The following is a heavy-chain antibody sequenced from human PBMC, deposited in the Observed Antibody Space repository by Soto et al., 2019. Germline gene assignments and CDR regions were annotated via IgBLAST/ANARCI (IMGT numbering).Heavy chain of an antibody. Sequence: EVQLLESGGGLVQPGGSLRLSCAASGFTFSSYAMSWVRQAPGKGLEWVSAIIGSGGSTYYADSVKGRFTISRDNSKNTLYLQMNSLRAEDTAVDYCAKDRAKQWLGRFDYCGQGTLVTVSS. J-gene: IGHJ4*02. V-gene: IGHV3-23*01. CDR1: GFTFSSYA. CDR3: AKDRAKQWLGRFDY. D-gene: IGHD6-19*01. CDR2: IIGSGGST.